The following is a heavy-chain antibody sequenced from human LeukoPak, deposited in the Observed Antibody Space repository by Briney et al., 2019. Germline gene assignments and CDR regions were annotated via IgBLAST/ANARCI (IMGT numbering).Heavy chain of an antibody. Sequence: SETLSLTCTVSGGSISSSSYYWSWIRQPPGKGLEWIGYIYYSGSTNYNPSLKSRVTISVDTSKNQFSLKLSSVTAADTAVYYCARGGGYCSGGSCHIDYWGQGTPVTVSS. J-gene: IGHJ4*02. D-gene: IGHD2-15*01. CDR3: ARGGGYCSGGSCHIDY. V-gene: IGHV4-61*01. CDR2: IYYSGST. CDR1: GGSISSSSYY.